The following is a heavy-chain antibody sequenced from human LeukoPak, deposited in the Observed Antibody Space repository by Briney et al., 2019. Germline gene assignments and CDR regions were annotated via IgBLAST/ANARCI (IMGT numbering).Heavy chain of an antibody. V-gene: IGHV3-23*01. D-gene: IGHD5-12*01. J-gene: IGHJ6*02. CDR3: AKAYSGYELRAGYYYYGMDV. CDR2: ISGSGGST. Sequence: GGSLRLSCAASGFTFNNYAMSWVRQAPGKGLEWVSAISGSGGSTYYADSVKGRFTISRDNSKNTLYLQMNSLRAEDTAVYYCAKAYSGYELRAGYYYYGMDVWGQGTTVTVSS. CDR1: GFTFNNYA.